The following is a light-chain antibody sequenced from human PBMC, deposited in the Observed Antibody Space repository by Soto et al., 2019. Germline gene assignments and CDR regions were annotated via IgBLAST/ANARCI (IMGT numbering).Light chain of an antibody. CDR1: SSNIGSNT. V-gene: IGLV1-44*01. J-gene: IGLJ1*01. CDR3: AAWDDSLNGYV. CDR2: INN. Sequence: QSVLTQPPSASGTPGQRVTISCSGSSSNIGSNTVNWFQHLPGTAPKLLIYINNQRPSGLPDRFSGSKSGTSAYLAISGLPSEDEADYYCAAWDDSLNGYVFGTGTKVTVL.